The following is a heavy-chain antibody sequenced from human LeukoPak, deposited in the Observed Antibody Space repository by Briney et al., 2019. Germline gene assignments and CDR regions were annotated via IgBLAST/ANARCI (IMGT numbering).Heavy chain of an antibody. Sequence: GGSLRLSCAASGFTFSSYGMHWVRQAPDKGLECVAFIRFDGNNKYYGDSVKGRFTISRDNSKNTLYLQMNSLRDEDTALYYCAKDGPTQGFGPYYFGYWGQGTLVTVSS. D-gene: IGHD3-10*01. J-gene: IGHJ4*02. V-gene: IGHV3-30*02. CDR2: IRFDGNNK. CDR3: AKDGPTQGFGPYYFGY. CDR1: GFTFSSYG.